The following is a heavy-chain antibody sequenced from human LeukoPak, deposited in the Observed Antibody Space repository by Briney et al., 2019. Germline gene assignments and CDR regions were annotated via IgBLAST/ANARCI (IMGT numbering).Heavy chain of an antibody. CDR2: IIPIFGTA. CDR3: ARGDVDTAMSYYYYMDV. J-gene: IGHJ6*03. D-gene: IGHD5-18*01. V-gene: IGHV1-69*05. CDR1: GYTFTMYY. Sequence: GASVKVSCKASGYTFTMYYIHWVRQAPGQGLEWMGGIIPIFGTANYAQKFQGRVTITTDESTSTAYMELSSLRSEDTAVYYCARGDVDTAMSYYYYMDVWGKGTTVTVSS.